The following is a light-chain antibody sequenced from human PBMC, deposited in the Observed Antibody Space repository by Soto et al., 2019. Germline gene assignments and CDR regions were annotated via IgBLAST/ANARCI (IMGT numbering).Light chain of an antibody. CDR3: SSYSITSTWV. V-gene: IGLV2-14*01. Sequence: QSALPQAASVSGSPGQSITISCTGTSSDVGAYNYISWYQQHPGKAPKLIIYDVSSRPSGVSNRFSGSKSGNTASLTISGLQAEDEADYYCSSYSITSTWVFGGGTQLTVL. CDR1: SSDVGAYNY. CDR2: DVS. J-gene: IGLJ3*02.